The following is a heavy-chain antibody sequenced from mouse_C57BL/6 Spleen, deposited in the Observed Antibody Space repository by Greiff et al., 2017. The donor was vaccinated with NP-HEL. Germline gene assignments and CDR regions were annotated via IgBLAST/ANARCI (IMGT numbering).Heavy chain of an antibody. D-gene: IGHD1-1*01. CDR3: ARGDGSSYGWYFDV. J-gene: IGHJ1*03. Sequence: VQLQQSGAELARPGASVKLSCKASGYTFTSYGISWVKQRTGQGLEWIGEIYPRSGNTYYNEKFKGKATLTADKSSSTTYMELRSLTSEDSAVYFCARGDGSSYGWYFDVWGTRTTVTVSS. V-gene: IGHV1-81*01. CDR1: GYTFTSYG. CDR2: IYPRSGNT.